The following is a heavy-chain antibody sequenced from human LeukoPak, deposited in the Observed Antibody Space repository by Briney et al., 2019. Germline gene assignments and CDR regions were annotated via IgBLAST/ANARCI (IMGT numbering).Heavy chain of an antibody. Sequence: GGSLRLSCAASGFTVSSNYMSWVRQAPGKGLEWVSVIYSGGSTYYADSVKGRFTISRHNSKNTLYLQMNSLRAEDTAVYYCARDHTSPEYYYDSSGYLGYWGQGTLVTVSS. CDR1: GFTVSSNY. D-gene: IGHD3-22*01. J-gene: IGHJ4*02. CDR3: ARDHTSPEYYYDSSGYLGY. CDR2: IYSGGST. V-gene: IGHV3-53*04.